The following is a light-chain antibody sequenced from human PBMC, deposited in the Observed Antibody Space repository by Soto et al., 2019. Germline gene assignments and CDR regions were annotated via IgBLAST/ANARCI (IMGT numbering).Light chain of an antibody. CDR3: CSYTVSGTYV. Sequence: QSALTQPASVSGSPGQSITISCTGTSSDVGGYNYVSWYQQHPGKAPKLMIYAVSNRPSGVSNRFSGSKSGNTATLTISGLQVEDEADYYCCSYTVSGTYVFGTGTKLTVL. CDR2: AVS. CDR1: SSDVGGYNY. V-gene: IGLV2-14*01. J-gene: IGLJ1*01.